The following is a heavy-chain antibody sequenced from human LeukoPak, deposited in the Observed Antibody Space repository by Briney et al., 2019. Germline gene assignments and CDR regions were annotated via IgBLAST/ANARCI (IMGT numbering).Heavy chain of an antibody. J-gene: IGHJ6*02. CDR1: GFTSSSYG. CDR3: ARERMTTGPRRYYYGMDV. V-gene: IGHV3-7*01. CDR2: IKQDGSEK. D-gene: IGHD4-17*01. Sequence: PGGSLRLSCAASGFTSSSYGMHWVRQAPGQALEWVANIKQDGSEKYYVDSVKGRFTISRDNAKNSLYLQMNSLRAEDTAVYYCARERMTTGPRRYYYGMDVWGQGTTVTVSS.